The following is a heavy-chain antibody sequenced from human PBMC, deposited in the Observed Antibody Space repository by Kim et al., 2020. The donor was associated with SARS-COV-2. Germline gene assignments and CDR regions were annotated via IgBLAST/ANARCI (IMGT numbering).Heavy chain of an antibody. J-gene: IGHJ4*02. V-gene: IGHV1-24*01. CDR3: ATAYRDGYNFYYFDY. D-gene: IGHD5-12*01. Sequence: QKFQGRVTMTEDTSTDTAYMELSSLRSEDTAVYYCATAYRDGYNFYYFDYWGQGTLVTVSS.